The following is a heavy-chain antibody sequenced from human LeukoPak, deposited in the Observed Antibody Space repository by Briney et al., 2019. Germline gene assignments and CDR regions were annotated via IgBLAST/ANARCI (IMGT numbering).Heavy chain of an antibody. J-gene: IGHJ4*02. CDR1: GFTFSSYA. D-gene: IGHD6-6*01. CDR2: ISSNGGST. Sequence: GGSLRLSCSASGFTFSSYAMHWVRQAPGKGLEYVSAISSNGGSTYYADSVKGRFTISRDNSKNTLYLQMSSLRAEDTAVYYCVKDSLNGGNRIAARPRYYFDYWGQGTLVTVSS. V-gene: IGHV3-64D*09. CDR3: VKDSLNGGNRIAARPRYYFDY.